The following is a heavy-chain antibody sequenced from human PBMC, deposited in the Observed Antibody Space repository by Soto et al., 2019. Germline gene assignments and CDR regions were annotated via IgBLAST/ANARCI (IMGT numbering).Heavy chain of an antibody. J-gene: IGHJ4*02. V-gene: IGHV4-34*01. CDR2: INHSGST. CDR3: ARGHDYGGGYYFDY. CDR1: GGSFSGYY. D-gene: IGHD3-16*01. Sequence: TLSLTCAVYGGSFSGYYWSWIRQPPGKGLEWIGEINHSGSTNYNPSLKSRVTISVDTSKNQFSLKLSSVTAADTAVYYCARGHDYGGGYYFDYWGQGTLVTVSS.